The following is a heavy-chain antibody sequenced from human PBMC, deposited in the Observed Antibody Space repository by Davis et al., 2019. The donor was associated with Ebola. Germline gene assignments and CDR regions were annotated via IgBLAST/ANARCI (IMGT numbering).Heavy chain of an antibody. Sequence: PGGSLRLSCAASGLTFSNYEWHWVRQAPGKGLEWVAVVGRDGTTKYYADSVKGRFTISRDNSRDTVNLQMDSLRPEDTAVYYCAKRLGPGLHSFDSWGQGALVTVSS. V-gene: IGHV3-30*02. CDR1: GLTFSNYE. J-gene: IGHJ5*01. CDR2: VGRDGTTK. D-gene: IGHD5-18*01. CDR3: AKRLGPGLHSFDS.